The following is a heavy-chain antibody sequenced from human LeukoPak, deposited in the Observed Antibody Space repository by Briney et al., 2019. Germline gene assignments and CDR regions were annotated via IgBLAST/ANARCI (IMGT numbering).Heavy chain of an antibody. J-gene: IGHJ6*03. V-gene: IGHV1-46*01. CDR2: INPSGGST. CDR3: ARDRWFGEVRVSYYMDV. CDR1: RYTFTSYY. D-gene: IGHD3-10*01. Sequence: GASVKVSCKASRYTFTSYYMHWVRQAPGQGLEWMGIINPSGGSTSYAQKFQGRVTMTRDMSTSTVYMELSSLRSEDTAVYYCARDRWFGEVRVSYYMDVWGKGTTVTVSS.